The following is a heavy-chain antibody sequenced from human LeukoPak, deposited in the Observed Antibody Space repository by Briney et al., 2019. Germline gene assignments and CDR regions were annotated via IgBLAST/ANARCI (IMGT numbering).Heavy chain of an antibody. V-gene: IGHV1-8*01. D-gene: IGHD4-11*01. J-gene: IGHJ4*02. CDR1: GYTFTSYD. CDR3: ARGTSTVHFDY. Sequence: ASVKVSCKASGYTFTSYDINWVRQATGQGLEWMGWMNPNSGNTGYAQKFQGRVTMTRNTSISTAYMELRSLRSDDTAVYYCARGTSTVHFDYWGQGTLVTVSS. CDR2: MNPNSGNT.